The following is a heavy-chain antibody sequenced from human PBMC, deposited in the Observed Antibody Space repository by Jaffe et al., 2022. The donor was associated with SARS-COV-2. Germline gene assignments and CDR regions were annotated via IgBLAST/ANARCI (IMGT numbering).Heavy chain of an antibody. Sequence: EVQLVESGGGLVQPGGSLRLSCAASGFTFSSYSMNWVRQAPGKGLEWVSYISSSSSTIYYADSVKGRFTISRDNAKNSLYLQMNSLRDEDTAVYYCAREGLDSRGNYYYYGMDVWGQGTTVTVSS. CDR2: ISSSSSTI. CDR1: GFTFSSYS. V-gene: IGHV3-48*02. J-gene: IGHJ6*02. CDR3: AREGLDSRGNYYYYGMDV. D-gene: IGHD3-10*01.